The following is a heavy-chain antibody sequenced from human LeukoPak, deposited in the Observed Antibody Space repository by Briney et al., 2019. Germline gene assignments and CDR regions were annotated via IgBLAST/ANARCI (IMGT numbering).Heavy chain of an antibody. Sequence: GGSLRLSCAASGFTFSTYWMTWVRQAPGKGLEWVAHINQDGSAKSYVDSLKGRFTISRDNAKNSLFLQMNSLRADDTAVYYCARATTIAPETLGYWGQGTLVTVSS. D-gene: IGHD4-11*01. CDR1: GFTFSTYW. CDR2: INQDGSAK. V-gene: IGHV3-7*01. J-gene: IGHJ4*02. CDR3: ARATTIAPETLGY.